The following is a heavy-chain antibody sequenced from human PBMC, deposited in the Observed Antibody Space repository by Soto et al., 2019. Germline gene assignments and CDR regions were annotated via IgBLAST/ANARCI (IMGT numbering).Heavy chain of an antibody. CDR2: IYYSGST. CDR1: GGSISSYY. D-gene: IGHD5-12*01. V-gene: IGHV4-59*01. Sequence: SETLSLTCTVSGGSISSYYWSWIRQPPGKGLEWIGYIYYSGSTNYNPSLKSRVTISVDTSKNQFSLKLSSVTAADTAVYYCARDMAISWLDPWGQGTLVTVS. CDR3: ARDMAISWLDP. J-gene: IGHJ5*02.